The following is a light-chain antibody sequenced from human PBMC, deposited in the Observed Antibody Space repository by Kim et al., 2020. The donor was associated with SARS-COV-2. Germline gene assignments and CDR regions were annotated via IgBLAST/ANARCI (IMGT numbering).Light chain of an antibody. CDR3: QVWESSSDHPYV. Sequence: SYELTQPPSVSVAPGKTARITCGGNNIRSKSVHWYQQKPGQAPVLVIYYDSDRPSGIPERFSGSNSGNTATLTISRVEAGDEADYYCQVWESSSDHPYVFGAGTKVTVL. J-gene: IGLJ1*01. CDR1: NIRSKS. V-gene: IGLV3-21*01. CDR2: YDS.